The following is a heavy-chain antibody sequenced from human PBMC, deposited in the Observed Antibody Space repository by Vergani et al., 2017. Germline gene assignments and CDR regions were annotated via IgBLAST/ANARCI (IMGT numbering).Heavy chain of an antibody. D-gene: IGHD3-16*01. CDR1: GFTFSSHG. CDR2: IWYDGSNK. Sequence: QVQLVESEGGVVQPGRSLTLSCVASGFTFSSHGMHWVRQAPGKGLEWVAVIWYDGSNKYYGDSVKGRFTISRDNSKNTLYLQMNSLRVEDTAVYYCSRGGNEKRLDSWGQGNLVTVSS. CDR3: SRGGNEKRLDS. J-gene: IGHJ5*01. V-gene: IGHV3-33*01.